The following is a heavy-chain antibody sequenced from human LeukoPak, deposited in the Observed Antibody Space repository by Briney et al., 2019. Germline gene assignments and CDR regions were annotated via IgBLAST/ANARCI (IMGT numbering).Heavy chain of an antibody. CDR2: INHSGST. D-gene: IGHD3-10*01. V-gene: IGHV4-34*01. CDR1: GGSFSGYY. J-gene: IGHJ4*02. Sequence: PSETLSLTCAVYGGSFSGYYWSWIRQPPGKGLEWIGEINHSGSTNYNPSLKSRVTISVDTSKNQFSLELSSVTAADTAVYYCARGLIRGVRLPGYWGQGTLVTVSS. CDR3: ARGLIRGVRLPGY.